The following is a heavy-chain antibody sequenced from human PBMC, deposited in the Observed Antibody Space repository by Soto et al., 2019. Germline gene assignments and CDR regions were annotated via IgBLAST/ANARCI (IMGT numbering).Heavy chain of an antibody. CDR2: FDPEDGET. V-gene: IGHV1-24*01. D-gene: IGHD3-22*01. J-gene: IGHJ4*02. Sequence: ASVKVSCKVSGYTLTELSMHWVREAPGKGLEWLGGFDPEDGETIYAQKFQGRVTMTEDTSTDTAYMELSSLRSEDTAVYYCATGLKGYYYDSSGYLGVAPLDYWGQGTLVTVSS. CDR1: GYTLTELS. CDR3: ATGLKGYYYDSSGYLGVAPLDY.